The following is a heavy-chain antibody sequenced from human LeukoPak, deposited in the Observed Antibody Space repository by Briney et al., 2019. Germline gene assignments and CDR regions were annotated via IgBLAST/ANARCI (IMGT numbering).Heavy chain of an antibody. D-gene: IGHD4-17*01. V-gene: IGHV3-48*03. Sequence: GGSLRLSCLASGFTFSTYEMNWVRQAPGKGLEWISYISSGGSTIEYADSVKGRFTLSRDNAKSSLYLQMNSLRFDDTAIYYCARDRSRDYVGDYWGQGTLVTVSS. CDR2: ISSGGSTI. CDR3: ARDRSRDYVGDY. J-gene: IGHJ4*02. CDR1: GFTFSTYE.